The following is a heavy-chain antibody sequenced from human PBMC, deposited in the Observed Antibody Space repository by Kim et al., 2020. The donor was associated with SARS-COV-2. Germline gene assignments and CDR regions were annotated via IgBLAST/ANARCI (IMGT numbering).Heavy chain of an antibody. V-gene: IGHV4-39*02. CDR1: GDSINNRFYY. J-gene: IGHJ4*03. Sequence: SETLSLTCTVSGDSINNRFYYWGWIRQAPGKGLEWIGSVYYTGTSAHNPSLKSRVSMSAATSRNHFSLRLSSVTAAATAIYYYVRHRPVGHGGYFDFWGQGTLVTVSS. CDR2: VYYTGTS. D-gene: IGHD4-17*01. CDR3: VRHRPVGHGGYFDF.